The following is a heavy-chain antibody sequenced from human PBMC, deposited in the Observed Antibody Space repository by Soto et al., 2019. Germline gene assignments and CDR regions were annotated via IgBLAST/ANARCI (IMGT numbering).Heavy chain of an antibody. D-gene: IGHD6-19*01. J-gene: IGHJ6*02. CDR2: FDPEDGET. CDR3: ATDHGIAVAGHYYYYGMDV. CDR1: GYTLTELS. V-gene: IGHV1-24*01. Sequence: QVQLVQSGAEVKKPGASVKVSCKVSGYTLTELSMHWVRQAPGKGLEWMRDFDPEDGETIYAQKFQGRVTMTEDTSTDTAYMELSRLRSEDTAVYYSATDHGIAVAGHYYYYGMDVWGQGTTVTVSS.